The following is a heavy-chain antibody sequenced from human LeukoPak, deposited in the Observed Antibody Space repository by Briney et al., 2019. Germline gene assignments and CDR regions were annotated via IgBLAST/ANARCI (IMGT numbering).Heavy chain of an antibody. Sequence: PGGSLRLSCAASGFTFDDYAMHWVRQAPGKGLEWVSGITWNSDNIEYADSVKGRFTISRDNAKNYLYLQMNGLRAEDMALYYCAKGGGGRLIYYYYMDVWGKGTTVTVSS. J-gene: IGHJ6*03. D-gene: IGHD3-16*01. V-gene: IGHV3-9*03. CDR3: AKGGGGRLIYYYYMDV. CDR1: GFTFDDYA. CDR2: ITWNSDNI.